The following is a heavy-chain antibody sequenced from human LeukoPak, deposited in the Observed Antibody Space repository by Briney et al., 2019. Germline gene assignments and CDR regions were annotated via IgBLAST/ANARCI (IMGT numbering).Heavy chain of an antibody. D-gene: IGHD5-12*01. CDR3: ARDRVATMGGFDY. J-gene: IGHJ4*02. CDR1: GGSISSSSYY. Sequence: SETLSLTCTVSGGSISSSSYYWGWIRQPPGKGLEWIGSIYYSGSTNYNPSLKSRVTISVDTSKNQFSLKLSFVTAADTAVYYCARDRVATMGGFDYWGQGTLVTVSS. V-gene: IGHV4-39*07. CDR2: IYYSGST.